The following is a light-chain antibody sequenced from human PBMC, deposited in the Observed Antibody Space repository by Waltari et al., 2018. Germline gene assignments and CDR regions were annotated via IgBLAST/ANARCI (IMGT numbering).Light chain of an antibody. CDR1: SGSVSTSNY. Sequence: TVVTQEPSLSVSPGGTVTLTCGLSSGSVSTSNYPSWYQQTPGQAPRPLIYSTNIRPTGVPDRFSGSILGNKAALTITGAQADDESDYYSMFYMGSGIYVFGSGTKLTVL. J-gene: IGLJ6*01. V-gene: IGLV8-61*01. CDR3: MFYMGSGIYV. CDR2: STN.